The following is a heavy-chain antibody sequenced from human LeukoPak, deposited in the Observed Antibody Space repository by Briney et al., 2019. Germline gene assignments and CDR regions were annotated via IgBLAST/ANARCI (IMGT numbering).Heavy chain of an antibody. Sequence: ASVKVSCKASGYTFTSYPLHWVRQAPGPRLEWMGWINAGNGNTKYSRKFQGRVAITRDTSANTAYMELSSLRSEDTAVYYCARDLRYYYDSSSPDYWGRGTLVTVSS. CDR1: GYTFTSYP. CDR3: ARDLRYYYDSSSPDY. J-gene: IGHJ4*02. V-gene: IGHV1-3*01. CDR2: INAGNGNT. D-gene: IGHD3-22*01.